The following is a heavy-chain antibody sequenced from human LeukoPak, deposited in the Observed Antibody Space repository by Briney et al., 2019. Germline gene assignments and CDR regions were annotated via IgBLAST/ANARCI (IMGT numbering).Heavy chain of an antibody. V-gene: IGHV4-59*01. J-gene: IGHJ4*02. CDR3: ARRSWYFDY. CDR2: IYNREST. D-gene: IGHD2-15*01. Sequence: ETLSLTCTVSGDSMNTYYWNWIRQPPGKGLEWIGYIYNRESTNYNPSLKSRVTISIDTSNNQFSLKLISVTPADTAVYYCARRSWYFDYWGQGTLVTVSS. CDR1: GDSMNTYY.